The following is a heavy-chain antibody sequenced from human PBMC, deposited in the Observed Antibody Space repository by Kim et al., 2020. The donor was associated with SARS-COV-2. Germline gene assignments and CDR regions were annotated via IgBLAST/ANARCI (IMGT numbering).Heavy chain of an antibody. J-gene: IGHJ4*02. CDR2: ISSSSSYT. CDR3: ARSMITFGLDY. D-gene: IGHD3-16*01. Sequence: GGSLRLSCAASGFTFSDYYMSWIRQAPGKGLEWVSYISSSSSYTNYADSVKGRFTISRDNAKNSLYLQMNSLRAEDTAVYYCARSMITFGLDYWGQGTLVTVSS. CDR1: GFTFSDYY. V-gene: IGHV3-11*06.